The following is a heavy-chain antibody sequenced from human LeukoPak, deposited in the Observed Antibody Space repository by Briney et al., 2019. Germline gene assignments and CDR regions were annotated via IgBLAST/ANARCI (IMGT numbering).Heavy chain of an antibody. CDR2: ISSGSNYI. D-gene: IGHD3-3*01. CDR3: ARDSAEYDFDY. J-gene: IGHJ4*02. V-gene: IGHV3-21*01. CDR1: GFTFITYT. Sequence: GGSLRLSCAASGFTFITYTMNWVRQAPGRGLEWVSSISSGSNYIYYADSVKGRFTISRDNAKNSLYLQMSSLRAEDTAVYYCARDSAEYDFDYWGQGTLVTVSS.